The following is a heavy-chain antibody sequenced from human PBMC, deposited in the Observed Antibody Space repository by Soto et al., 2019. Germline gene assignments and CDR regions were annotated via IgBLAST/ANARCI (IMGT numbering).Heavy chain of an antibody. CDR3: ARASAGALYDF. J-gene: IGHJ4*02. Sequence: QVQLVQSGAGVRMPGASVNVSCKTSGYIFTNYGVAWVRQAPGQGLELVAWISGYNGYPKHTQKFQGIVTVTTDTTTRTGYMELRNLRSDDTAVYYCARASAGALYDFWGQGTRVTVSS. D-gene: IGHD6-13*01. CDR1: GYIFTNYG. CDR2: ISGYNGYP. V-gene: IGHV1-18*01.